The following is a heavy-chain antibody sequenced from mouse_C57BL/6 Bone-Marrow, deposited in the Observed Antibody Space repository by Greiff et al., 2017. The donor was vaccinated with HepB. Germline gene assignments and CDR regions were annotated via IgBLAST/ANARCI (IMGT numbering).Heavy chain of an antibody. CDR1: GYTFTSYW. Sequence: QVQLQQPGAELVKPGASVKMSCKASGYTFTSYWITWVKQRPGQGLEWIGDIYPGSGSTNYNEKFKSKATLTVDTSSSTAYMQLSSLTSEDSAVYYCARETYYSNSDAMDYWGQGTSVTVSS. V-gene: IGHV1-55*01. D-gene: IGHD2-5*01. J-gene: IGHJ4*01. CDR2: IYPGSGST. CDR3: ARETYYSNSDAMDY.